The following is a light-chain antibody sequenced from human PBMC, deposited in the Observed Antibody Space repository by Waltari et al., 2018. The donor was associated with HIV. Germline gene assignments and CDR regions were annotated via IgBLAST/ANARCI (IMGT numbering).Light chain of an antibody. Sequence: QSALTQPASVSGSPGQSITISCTGTSSDVGSYNLVSWYQQYPGKVPKLMIYEVSKRPSGVSNRFSGSKSGNTASLTISGLQAEDEADYYCCSYAGSNTPFVFGTATKVTVL. J-gene: IGLJ1*01. CDR1: SSDVGSYNL. V-gene: IGLV2-23*02. CDR3: CSYAGSNTPFV. CDR2: EVS.